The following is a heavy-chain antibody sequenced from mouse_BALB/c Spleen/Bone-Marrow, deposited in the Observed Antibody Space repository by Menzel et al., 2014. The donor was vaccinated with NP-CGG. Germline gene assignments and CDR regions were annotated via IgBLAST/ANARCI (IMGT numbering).Heavy chain of an antibody. CDR3: ARGGISVDD. Sequence: VMLMESGAELVRPGSSLKLSCESSGYVFSTYWINWVLQTPGQGLEWIGQIYPGAGDTDYNGKFKDKATQTVDKSSNTAYMQLSSLTSEDSAVEYCARGGISVDDGGQGTLSQSPQ. V-gene: IGHV1-80*01. CDR2: IYPGAGDT. CDR1: GYVFSTYW. J-gene: IGHJ2*01.